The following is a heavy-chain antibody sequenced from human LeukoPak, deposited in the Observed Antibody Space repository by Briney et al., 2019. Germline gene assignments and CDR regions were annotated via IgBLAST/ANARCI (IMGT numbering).Heavy chain of an antibody. V-gene: IGHV4-59*01. J-gene: IGHJ3*02. Sequence: PSETLSLTCTVSGGSISSYYWSWIRQPPGKGLEWIGYIYYSGSTNYNPSLKSRVTISVDTSKNQFSLKLSSVTAADTAVYYCARGLLGFGELSAFDIWGQGTMVTVSS. CDR2: IYYSGST. CDR1: GGSISSYY. D-gene: IGHD3-10*01. CDR3: ARGLLGFGELSAFDI.